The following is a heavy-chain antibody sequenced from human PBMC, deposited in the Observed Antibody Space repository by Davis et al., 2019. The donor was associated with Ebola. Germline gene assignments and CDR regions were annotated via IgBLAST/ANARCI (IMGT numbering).Heavy chain of an antibody. J-gene: IGHJ4*02. CDR2: LDWDDDK. CDR3: ARYPPPLYIAAAGISGDLAG. Sequence: SGPTLVKPTQTLTLTCTFSGFSLSTSGMCVSWIRQPPGKALESLARLDWDDDKYYSTSLKTRLTISKDTSKNQVVLTMTNMDPVDTATYYCARYPPPLYIAAAGISGDLAGWGQGTLVTVSS. CDR1: GFSLSTSGMC. V-gene: IGHV2-70*11. D-gene: IGHD6-13*01.